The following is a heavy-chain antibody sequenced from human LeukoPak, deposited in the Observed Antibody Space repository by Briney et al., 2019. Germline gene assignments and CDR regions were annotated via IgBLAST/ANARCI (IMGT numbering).Heavy chain of an antibody. V-gene: IGHV3-11*04. Sequence: NPGGSLRLSCAASGFTFSDYYMSWIRQAPGKGLEWVSYISSSGSTIYYADSVKGRFTISRDNAKNSLYLQMNSLRAEDTAVCYCARGGPPYYDFWSGYYHYYFDYWGQGTLVTVSS. CDR3: ARGGPPYYDFWSGYYHYYFDY. D-gene: IGHD3-3*01. CDR2: ISSSGSTI. CDR1: GFTFSDYY. J-gene: IGHJ4*02.